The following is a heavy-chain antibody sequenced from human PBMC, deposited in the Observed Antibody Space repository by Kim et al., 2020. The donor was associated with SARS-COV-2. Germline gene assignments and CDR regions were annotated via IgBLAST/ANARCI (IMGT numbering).Heavy chain of an antibody. D-gene: IGHD3-3*01. V-gene: IGHV1-18*01. Sequence: ASVKVSCKASGYTFTSYGISWVRQAPGQGLEWMGWISAYNGNTNYAQKLQGRVTMTTDTSTSTAYMELRSLRSDDTAVYYCAREGGITIFGVVIPNNYYYSGMDVWGQGTTVTVSS. CDR2: ISAYNGNT. CDR1: GYTFTSYG. J-gene: IGHJ6*02. CDR3: AREGGITIFGVVIPNNYYYSGMDV.